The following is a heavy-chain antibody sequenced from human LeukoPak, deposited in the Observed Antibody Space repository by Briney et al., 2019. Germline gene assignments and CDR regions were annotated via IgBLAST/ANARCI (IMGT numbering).Heavy chain of an antibody. CDR1: GFTFSGYA. J-gene: IGHJ4*02. CDR3: AKVPRSSGWFSFDY. Sequence: GGSLRLSCAASGFTFSGYAMSWVRQAPGKGLEWVSAISGSGGSTYYADSVKGRFTISRDNSKNTLYLQMNSLRAKDTAVYYCAKVPRSSGWFSFDYWGQGTLVTVSS. V-gene: IGHV3-23*01. D-gene: IGHD6-19*01. CDR2: ISGSGGST.